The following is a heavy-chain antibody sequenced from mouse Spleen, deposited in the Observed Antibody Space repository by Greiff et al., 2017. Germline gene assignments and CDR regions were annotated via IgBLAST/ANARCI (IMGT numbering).Heavy chain of an antibody. CDR2: INPNYGTT. CDR3: ARHYDYDGAWFAY. V-gene: IGHV1-39*01. Sequence: VQLKESGPELVKPGASVKISCKASGYSFTDYNMNWVKQSNGKSLEWIGVINPNYGTTSYNQKFKGKATLTVDQSSSTAYMQLNSLTSEDSAVYYCARHYDYDGAWFAYWGQGTLVTVSA. J-gene: IGHJ3*01. CDR1: GYSFTDYN. D-gene: IGHD2-4*01.